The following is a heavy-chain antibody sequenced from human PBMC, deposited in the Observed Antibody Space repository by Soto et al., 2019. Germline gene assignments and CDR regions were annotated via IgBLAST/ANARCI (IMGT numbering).Heavy chain of an antibody. CDR1: GYTFTGYY. Sequence: GASVKVSCKASGYTFTGYYMHWVRQAPGQGLEWMGWINPNSGATKYAQKFQGWVTMTRDTSISTAYMELSRLRSNDTAVYYCAASRTENMFDYWRQGTLVTVSS. J-gene: IGHJ4*02. V-gene: IGHV1-2*04. CDR3: AASRTENMFDY. D-gene: IGHD2-2*01. CDR2: INPNSGAT.